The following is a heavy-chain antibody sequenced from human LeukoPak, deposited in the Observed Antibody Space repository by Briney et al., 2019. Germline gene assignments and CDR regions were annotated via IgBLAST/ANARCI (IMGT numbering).Heavy chain of an antibody. Sequence: SETLSLTCTVSGGSISSYYWSWIRQPPGKGPEWIGYIYYSGSTNYNPSLKSRVTISVDTSKNQFSLKLSSVTAADTAVYYCARVGCSGGSCYFDYWGQGTPVTVSS. CDR2: IYYSGST. CDR3: ARVGCSGGSCYFDY. CDR1: GGSISSYY. D-gene: IGHD2-15*01. V-gene: IGHV4-59*01. J-gene: IGHJ4*02.